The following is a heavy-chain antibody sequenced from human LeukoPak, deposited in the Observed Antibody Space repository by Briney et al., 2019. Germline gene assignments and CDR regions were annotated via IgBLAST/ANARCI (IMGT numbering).Heavy chain of an antibody. CDR3: ARAGGGDLKFDY. V-gene: IGHV4-30-4*01. D-gene: IGHD2-21*02. J-gene: IGHJ4*02. Sequence: SQTLSLTCTVSGGSISSDDYYWSWIRQPPGKGLEWIGYIYYSGSTYYNPSLKSRVTISVDTSKNQFSLKLSSVTAADTAVYYCARAGGGDLKFDYWGQGTLVTVSS. CDR1: GGSISSDDYY. CDR2: IYYSGST.